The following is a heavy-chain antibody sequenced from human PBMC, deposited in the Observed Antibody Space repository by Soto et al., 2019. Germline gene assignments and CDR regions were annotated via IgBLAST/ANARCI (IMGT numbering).Heavy chain of an antibody. D-gene: IGHD2-15*01. CDR2: IIPILGIA. CDR1: GGTFSSYT. Sequence: SVKVSCKASGGTFSSYTISWVRQAPGQGLGWMGRIIPILGIANYAQKFQGRVTITADKSTSTAYMELSSLRSEDTAVYYCARDRYCSGGSCYSGEDIWGQGTMVTVSS. J-gene: IGHJ3*02. CDR3: ARDRYCSGGSCYSGEDI. V-gene: IGHV1-69*04.